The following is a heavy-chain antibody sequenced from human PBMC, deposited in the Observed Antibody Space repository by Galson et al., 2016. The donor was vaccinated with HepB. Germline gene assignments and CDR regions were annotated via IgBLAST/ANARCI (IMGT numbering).Heavy chain of an antibody. CDR1: GYTFTGYG. D-gene: IGHD6-13*01. J-gene: IGHJ6*02. V-gene: IGHV1-18*01. CDR3: ASHRPYRSSSFKYYYYGMDV. Sequence: SVKVSCKASGYTFTGYGISWVRQAPGQGLEWMGWISAHNGDTDYAQKLQGRVTMTTDTSTRTAHMELRSLRSDDTAVYYCASHRPYRSSSFKYYYYGMDVWGQGTTVTVSS. CDR2: ISAHNGDT.